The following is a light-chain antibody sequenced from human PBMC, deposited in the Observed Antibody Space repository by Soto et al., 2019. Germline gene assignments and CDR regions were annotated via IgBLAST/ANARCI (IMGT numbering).Light chain of an antibody. CDR3: LLYFGGAQLV. CDR2: TTD. CDR1: TGAVTTGNY. Sequence: QTVVTQEPSLTVSPGGTVTLTCASSTGAVTTGNYASWFQQKPGQAPRTLIYTTDNRHSWTPARFSGSLLGGKAALTLSSVQPEDEADYYCLLYFGGAQLVFGGGTKLIVL. V-gene: IGLV7-43*01. J-gene: IGLJ3*02.